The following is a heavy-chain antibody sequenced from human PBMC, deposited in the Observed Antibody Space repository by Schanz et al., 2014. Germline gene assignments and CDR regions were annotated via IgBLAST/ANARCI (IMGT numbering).Heavy chain of an antibody. D-gene: IGHD6-19*01. CDR2: MNPDSGNT. Sequence: QVQLVQSGAEVKKPGASVKVSCKASGYTFTSDSMHWVRQAPGQGLEWMGWMNPDSGNTGYAQKFQGRVTMTRDTSISTAYMEVSRLKSDDTAVYYCARLSVAGRPHVNYWYFDLWGRGTLVTVSS. V-gene: IGHV1-2*02. CDR3: ARLSVAGRPHVNYWYFDL. J-gene: IGHJ2*01. CDR1: GYTFTSDS.